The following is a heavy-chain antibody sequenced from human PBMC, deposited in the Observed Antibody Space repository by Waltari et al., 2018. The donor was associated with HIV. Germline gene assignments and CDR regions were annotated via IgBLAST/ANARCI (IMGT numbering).Heavy chain of an antibody. CDR3: ARRYYYESSGPTWDY. V-gene: IGHV1-18*01. Sequence: QVQLVQSGAEVKKPGASVKVSCKASGYTFTSYGISWVRPAPGQGIEWMGWISAYKGNTNYAQKPQGRVTMTTDTSPSTAYMELSSLRSDDTAVYYCARRYYYESSGPTWDYWGQGTLVTVSS. CDR1: GYTFTSYG. CDR2: ISAYKGNT. D-gene: IGHD3-22*01. J-gene: IGHJ4*02.